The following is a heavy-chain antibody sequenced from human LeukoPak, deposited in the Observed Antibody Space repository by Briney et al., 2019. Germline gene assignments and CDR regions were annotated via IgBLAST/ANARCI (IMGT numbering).Heavy chain of an antibody. Sequence: PGGSLRLSCAVSGFTFSSYSMHWVRQAPGKGLEWVAVISYDGSNECYADSVKGRFTISRDNSKNTLYLQMNSLRAEDTAVYYCARDRSDYSIKYYYYYGMDVWGQGTTVTVSS. CDR1: GFTFSSYS. CDR3: ARDRSDYSIKYYYYYGMDV. CDR2: ISYDGSNE. D-gene: IGHD3-16*01. V-gene: IGHV3-30-3*01. J-gene: IGHJ6*02.